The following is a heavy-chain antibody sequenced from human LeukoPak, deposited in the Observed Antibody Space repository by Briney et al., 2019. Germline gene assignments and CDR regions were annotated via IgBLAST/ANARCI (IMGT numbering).Heavy chain of an antibody. CDR3: ARGVGATSPYFDY. Sequence: GGSLRLSCAASGFTFSSYSMNWVRQAPGKGLEWVSSISSSSYIYYADSVKGRFTISRDNAKNSLYLQMNSLRAEDTAVYYCARGVGATSPYFDYWGQGTLVTVSS. CDR2: ISSSSYI. CDR1: GFTFSSYS. D-gene: IGHD1-26*01. V-gene: IGHV3-21*01. J-gene: IGHJ4*02.